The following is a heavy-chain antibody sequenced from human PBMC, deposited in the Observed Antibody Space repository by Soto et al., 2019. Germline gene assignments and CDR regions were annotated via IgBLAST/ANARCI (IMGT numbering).Heavy chain of an antibody. J-gene: IGHJ4*02. CDR1: GGTFSSYR. D-gene: IGHD6-13*01. CDR2: IVPIYRTA. Sequence: QVQLVQSGAEVKKPGSSVKVSCKASGGTFSSYRINWVRQAPGQGLEWVGGIVPIYRTADYAQKFQGRVNITADESARKSYMELRSLKSQDTAVYYCVRDSGAKLSSSWGQGTLVTVSS. CDR3: VRDSGAKLSSS. V-gene: IGHV1-69*01.